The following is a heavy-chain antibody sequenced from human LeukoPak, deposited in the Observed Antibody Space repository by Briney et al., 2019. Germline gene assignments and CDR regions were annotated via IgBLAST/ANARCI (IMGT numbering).Heavy chain of an antibody. CDR1: GDSITSSDYY. D-gene: IGHD3-10*01. Sequence: SETLSLTCTVSGDSITSSDYYWGYIRQPPGKGLEWIGTIYYTGSTYYNSSLQSRVTMSVDTSKNQFSLKLSSVTAADTAVYYCARLRVRGAYNWFDPWGQGTLVTVSS. CDR2: IYYTGST. J-gene: IGHJ5*02. CDR3: ARLRVRGAYNWFDP. V-gene: IGHV4-39*01.